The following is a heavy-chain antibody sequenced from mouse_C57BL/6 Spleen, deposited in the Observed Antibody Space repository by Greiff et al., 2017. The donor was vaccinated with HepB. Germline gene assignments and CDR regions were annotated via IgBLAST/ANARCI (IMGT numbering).Heavy chain of an antibody. CDR2: IDPSDSYT. CDR3: ARRTVVAQGDY. V-gene: IGHV1-59*01. D-gene: IGHD1-1*01. J-gene: IGHJ2*01. Sequence: QVQLQQSGAELVRPGTSVKLSCKASGYTFTSYWMHWVKQRPGQGLEWIGVIDPSDSYTNYNQKFTGKATLTVDTSSSTAYMQLSSLTSEDSAVYYCARRTVVAQGDYWGQGTTLTVSS. CDR1: GYTFTSYW.